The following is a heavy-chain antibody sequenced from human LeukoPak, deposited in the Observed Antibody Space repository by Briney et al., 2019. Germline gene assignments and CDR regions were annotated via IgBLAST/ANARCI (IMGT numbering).Heavy chain of an antibody. CDR1: GFTFSSYA. J-gene: IGHJ6*02. Sequence: GGSLRLSCAASGFTFSSYAMHWVRQAPGKGLEWVAVIWYDGSNKYYADSVKGRFTISRDNSKNTLYLQMNSLRAEDTAVYYCAREVITMVRGVISYGMDVWGQGTTVTVSS. CDR2: IWYDGSNK. CDR3: AREVITMVRGVISYGMDV. V-gene: IGHV3-33*08. D-gene: IGHD3-10*01.